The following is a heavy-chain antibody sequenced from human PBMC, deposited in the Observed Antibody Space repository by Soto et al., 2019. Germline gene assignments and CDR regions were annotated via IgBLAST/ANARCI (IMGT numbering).Heavy chain of an antibody. J-gene: IGHJ2*01. CDR2: INPHTGDT. CDR1: GYTLTDYY. Sequence: QVHLVQSGAEVKKPGVSVTVSCKTSGYTLTDYYMHWVRQAPGQGLEWMAWINPHTGDTGIAERFQGRVTMTRDTSTNTAHMGLTSLTSDDTAIYYCAREGGAAPGARREWYLDLWGRGSLVTVSS. D-gene: IGHD6-25*01. CDR3: AREGGAAPGARREWYLDL. V-gene: IGHV1-2*02.